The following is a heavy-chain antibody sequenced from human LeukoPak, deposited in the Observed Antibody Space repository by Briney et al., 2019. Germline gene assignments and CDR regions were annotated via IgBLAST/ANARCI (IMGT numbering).Heavy chain of an antibody. CDR1: GYRFTSYW. CDR2: IYPSDSDT. D-gene: IGHD6-13*01. V-gene: IGHV5-51*01. Sequence: GESLKISCKASGYRFTSYWIGWVRQMPGKGLEWMGIIYPSDSDTRYSPSFQGQVTISADKSISTAYLQWSSLKASDTAMYYCARGASGSSWPDDAFDIWGQGTMVTVSS. CDR3: ARGASGSSWPDDAFDI. J-gene: IGHJ3*02.